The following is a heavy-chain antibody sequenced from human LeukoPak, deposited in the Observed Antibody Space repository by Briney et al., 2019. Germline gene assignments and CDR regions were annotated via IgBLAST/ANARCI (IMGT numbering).Heavy chain of an antibody. J-gene: IGHJ4*02. CDR2: ISYDGNNK. CDR3: VRGVGLYDSIGYFDY. D-gene: IGHD3-22*01. Sequence: PGGSLRLSCAASGFTYNICAMHWVRQAPGKGLEWVTTISYDGNNKYYADSVRGRFTISRGNSKNTLYLQMNSLRADDTAVYYCVRGVGLYDSIGYFDYWGPGTLLIVSS. CDR1: GFTYNICA. V-gene: IGHV3-30-3*01.